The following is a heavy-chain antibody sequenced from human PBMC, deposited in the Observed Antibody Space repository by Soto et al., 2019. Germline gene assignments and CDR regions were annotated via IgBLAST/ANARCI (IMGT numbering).Heavy chain of an antibody. V-gene: IGHV1-18*01. J-gene: IGHJ4*02. CDR2: ISTSNGDT. CDR1: GYTFINYD. D-gene: IGHD1-26*01. CDR3: ARDITGATGVY. Sequence: VQLVQSGPEVKEPGASVRVSCKASGYTFINYDIFWVRQAPGQGLEWMGWISTSNGDTSYAQNFQGRVTMTTDTATSTAYVELRSLRYDDTAVYYCARDITGATGVYWGQGTLVTVSS.